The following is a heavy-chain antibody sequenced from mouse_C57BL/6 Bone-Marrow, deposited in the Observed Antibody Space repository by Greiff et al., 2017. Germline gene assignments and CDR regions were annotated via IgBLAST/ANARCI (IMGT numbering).Heavy chain of an antibody. D-gene: IGHD2-2*01. CDR3: ARMVTGGFAY. Sequence: QVQLKQPGAELVRPGTSVKLSCKASGYTFTSYWMHWVKQRPGQGLEWIGVIDPSDSYTNYNQKFKGKATLTVDTSSSTAYMQLSSLTSEDSAVYYCARMVTGGFAYWGQGTLVTVSA. CDR2: IDPSDSYT. J-gene: IGHJ3*01. V-gene: IGHV1-59*01. CDR1: GYTFTSYW.